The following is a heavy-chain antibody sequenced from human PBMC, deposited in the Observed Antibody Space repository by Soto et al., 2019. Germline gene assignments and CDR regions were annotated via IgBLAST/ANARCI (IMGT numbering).Heavy chain of an antibody. V-gene: IGHV3-23*01. D-gene: IGHD3-3*01. CDR3: AKARAQYYDFWSGYPVDY. Sequence: VRKKPGKGLEWGSAISGSGGSTYYADSVKGRYTISRDNSKNTLYLQMNSLRAEDTAVYYCAKARAQYYDFWSGYPVDYWGQGTLVTVSS. J-gene: IGHJ4*02. CDR2: ISGSGGST.